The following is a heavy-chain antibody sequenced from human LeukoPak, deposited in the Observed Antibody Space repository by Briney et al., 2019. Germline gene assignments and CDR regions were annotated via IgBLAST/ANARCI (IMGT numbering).Heavy chain of an antibody. D-gene: IGHD6-13*01. V-gene: IGHV3-30*02. CDR3: AKPYSSSYYFDY. CDR1: GFTFSSYG. Sequence: GGPLTLPCAASGFTFSSYGMLWLRQAPGKALEGVAFIRYDGSNKYYADSVKGRFTISRDNSKNTLYLQMNSLRAEDTAVYYCAKPYSSSYYFDYWGQGTLVTVSS. CDR2: IRYDGSNK. J-gene: IGHJ4*02.